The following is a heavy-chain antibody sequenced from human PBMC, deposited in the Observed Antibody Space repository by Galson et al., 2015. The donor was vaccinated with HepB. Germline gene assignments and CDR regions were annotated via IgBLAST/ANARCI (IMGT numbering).Heavy chain of an antibody. V-gene: IGHV3-23*01. CDR1: GFTFSSYA. J-gene: IGHJ4*02. Sequence: SLRLSCAASGFTFSSYAMSWVRQAPGKGLEWVSAISGSGGSTYYADSVKGRFTISRDNSKNTLCLQMNSLRAEDTAVYYCASKWGSYRYIPYDWGQGTLVTVSS. D-gene: IGHD3-16*02. CDR2: ISGSGGST. CDR3: ASKWGSYRYIPYD.